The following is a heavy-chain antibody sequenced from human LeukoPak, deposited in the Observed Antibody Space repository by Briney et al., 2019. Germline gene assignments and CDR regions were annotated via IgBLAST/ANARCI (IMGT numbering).Heavy chain of an antibody. Sequence: GGSLRLSCVASEFTFSRYDIIWVRQAPGKGLEWVSWITGIGGAIKYADSVKGRFTISRDNAKNSPYLQMNRLRGQDTAVYYCARKGGGLDYWGQGTLVTVSS. CDR2: ITGIGGAI. J-gene: IGHJ4*02. V-gene: IGHV3-48*03. CDR1: EFTFSRYD. CDR3: ARKGGGLDY. D-gene: IGHD2-15*01.